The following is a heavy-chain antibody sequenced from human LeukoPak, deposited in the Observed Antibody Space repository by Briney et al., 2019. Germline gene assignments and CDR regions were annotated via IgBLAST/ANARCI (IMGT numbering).Heavy chain of an antibody. Sequence: ASVKVSCKASRYTFTGYYMHWVRQAPGQGLEWMGWINPNSGGTNYAQKFQGRVTMTRGTSISTAYMELSRLRSDDTAVYYCARDLPAAGVFYYYYGMDVWGQGTTVTVSS. CDR2: INPNSGGT. D-gene: IGHD6-13*01. J-gene: IGHJ6*02. CDR1: RYTFTGYY. CDR3: ARDLPAAGVFYYYYGMDV. V-gene: IGHV1-2*02.